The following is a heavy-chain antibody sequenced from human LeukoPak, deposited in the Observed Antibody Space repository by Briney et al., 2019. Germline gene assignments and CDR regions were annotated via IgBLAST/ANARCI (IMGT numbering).Heavy chain of an antibody. CDR1: GYSFTSYW. CDR2: IYPGDSDT. J-gene: IGHJ5*02. V-gene: IGHV5-51*01. D-gene: IGHD1-26*01. Sequence: GESLKISCKGSGYSFTSYWIGWVRQMPGKGLEWMGIIYPGDSDTRYSPSFQGQVTISADKSISTAYLQWSSLKASDTAMYYCARQNFSGSHPQNWFDPWGQGTLVTVSS. CDR3: ARQNFSGSHPQNWFDP.